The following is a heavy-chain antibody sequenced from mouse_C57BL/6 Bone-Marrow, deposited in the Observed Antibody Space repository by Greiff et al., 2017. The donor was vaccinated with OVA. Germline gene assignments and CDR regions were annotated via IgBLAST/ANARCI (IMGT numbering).Heavy chain of an antibody. V-gene: IGHV1-81*01. CDR1: GYTFTSYG. J-gene: IGHJ1*03. Sequence: QVQLQQSGAELARPGASVKLSCKASGYTFTSYGISWVKQRTGQGLEWIGEIYPRSGNTYYNEKFKGKATLTADKSSSTAYMELRSLTSEDSAVYFCASRIYSFHWYFDVWGTGTTVTVSS. CDR2: IYPRSGNT. CDR3: ASRIYSFHWYFDV. D-gene: IGHD2-12*01.